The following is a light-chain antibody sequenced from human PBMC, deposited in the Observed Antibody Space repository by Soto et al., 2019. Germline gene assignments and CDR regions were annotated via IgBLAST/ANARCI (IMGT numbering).Light chain of an antibody. CDR1: QSVSSNY. V-gene: IGKV3-20*01. CDR2: FAS. Sequence: EIVLTQSPGTLSLSPGERATLSCRASQSVSSNYLAWYQQKPGQAPRLLIYFASSRATGIPDRFSGSGSETDFTLTISRLEPEDVAVYYCQQHGSSPPYTFGQGTKLEIK. CDR3: QQHGSSPPYT. J-gene: IGKJ2*01.